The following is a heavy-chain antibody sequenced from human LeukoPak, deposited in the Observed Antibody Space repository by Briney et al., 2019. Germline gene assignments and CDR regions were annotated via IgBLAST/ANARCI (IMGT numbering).Heavy chain of an antibody. D-gene: IGHD4-17*01. Sequence: GASVKVSCKASGYTFTGYYMHWVRQAPGQGLEWMGWINPNSGGTNYAQKFQGRVTMTRDTSISTAYMELRSLRSDDTAVYYCARQPFYGDYDYWGQGTLVTVSS. J-gene: IGHJ4*02. CDR1: GYTFTGYY. CDR3: ARQPFYGDYDY. V-gene: IGHV1-2*02. CDR2: INPNSGGT.